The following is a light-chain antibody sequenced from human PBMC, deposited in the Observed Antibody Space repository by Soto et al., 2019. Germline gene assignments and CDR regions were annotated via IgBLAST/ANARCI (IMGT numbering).Light chain of an antibody. Sequence: EIELTQSPGTVSLTPGERATLSCGASQSVSSSYLAWYQQKPGQAPRLLIYGASNRATGIPDRFSGSGSGTDFTLTISRLEPEDFAVYYCQQYGSSGTFGQGTKVDIK. CDR2: GAS. J-gene: IGKJ1*01. V-gene: IGKV3-20*01. CDR3: QQYGSSGT. CDR1: QSVSSSY.